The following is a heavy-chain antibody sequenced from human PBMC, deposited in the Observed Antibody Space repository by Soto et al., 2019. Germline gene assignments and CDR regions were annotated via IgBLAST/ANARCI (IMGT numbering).Heavy chain of an antibody. D-gene: IGHD2-2*01. V-gene: IGHV1-2*04. CDR3: ARGGRDIVVVPAALSESVFDY. Sequence: ASVKVSCKASVYTLTGYYMHWVRQAPGQGLEWMGWINPNSGGTNYAQKFQGWVTMTRDTSISTAYMELSRLRSDDTAVYYCARGGRDIVVVPAALSESVFDYWGQGTLVTVSS. CDR2: INPNSGGT. J-gene: IGHJ4*02. CDR1: VYTLTGYY.